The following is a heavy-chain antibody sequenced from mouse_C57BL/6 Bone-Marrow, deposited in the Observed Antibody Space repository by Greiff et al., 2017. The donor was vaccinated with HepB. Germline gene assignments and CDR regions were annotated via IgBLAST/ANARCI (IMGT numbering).Heavy chain of an antibody. J-gene: IGHJ1*03. CDR2: IDPSDSYT. CDR3: ARSGDGSSYWYFDV. Sequence: VQLQQPGAELVMPGASVKLSCKASGYTFTSYWMHWVKQRPGQGLEWIGEIDPSDSYTNYNQKFKGKSTLTVDKSSSTAYMQLSSLTSEDSAVYYGARSGDGSSYWYFDVWGTGTTVTVSS. D-gene: IGHD1-1*01. V-gene: IGHV1-69*01. CDR1: GYTFTSYW.